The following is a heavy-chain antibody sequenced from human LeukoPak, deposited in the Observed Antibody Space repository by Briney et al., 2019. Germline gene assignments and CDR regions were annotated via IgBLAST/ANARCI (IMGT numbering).Heavy chain of an antibody. J-gene: IGHJ4*02. CDR3: ATDLAS. CDR1: GYSISSDYY. Sequence: SETLSLTCTVSGYSISSDYYWGWIRQPPGKGLEWIGSIYHSGSTYYNPSLKSRVTISVDTSKNQFSLKLSSVTAADTAVYYCATDLASWGQGTLVTVSS. D-gene: IGHD1-26*01. CDR2: IYHSGST. V-gene: IGHV4-38-2*02.